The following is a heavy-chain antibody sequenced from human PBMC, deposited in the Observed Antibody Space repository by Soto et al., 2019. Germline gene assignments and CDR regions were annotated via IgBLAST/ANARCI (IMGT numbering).Heavy chain of an antibody. CDR1: GYTFTSYY. J-gene: IGHJ6*02. CDR3: ARDGYSGYPLDFGMDV. D-gene: IGHD5-12*01. CDR2: INPSGGST. Sequence: QVQLVQSGAEVKKPGASVKVSCKASGYTFTSYYMHWVRQAPGQGLEWMGIINPSGGSTSYAQKFQGRVTMTRDTSKSTVYMELSSLRSEDTAVYYCARDGYSGYPLDFGMDVWGQGTTVTVSS. V-gene: IGHV1-46*01.